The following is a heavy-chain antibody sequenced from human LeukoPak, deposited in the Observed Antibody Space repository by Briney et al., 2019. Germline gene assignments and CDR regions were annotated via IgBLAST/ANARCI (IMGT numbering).Heavy chain of an antibody. V-gene: IGHV3-33*01. CDR3: ARDGRIAVAGDNWFDP. J-gene: IGHJ5*02. D-gene: IGHD6-19*01. Sequence: GGSLRLSCAASGFTFSSYGMHWVRQAPGKGLEWVAVIWYDGSNKYYADSVKGRFTISRDNAKNSLYLQMNSLRAEDTAVYYCARDGRIAVAGDNWFDPWGQGTLVTVSS. CDR1: GFTFSSYG. CDR2: IWYDGSNK.